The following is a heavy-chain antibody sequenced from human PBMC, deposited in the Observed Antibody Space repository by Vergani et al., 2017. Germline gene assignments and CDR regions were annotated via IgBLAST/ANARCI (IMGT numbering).Heavy chain of an antibody. V-gene: IGHV4-61*02. D-gene: IGHD3-3*01. CDR2: TYTSGST. J-gene: IGHJ4*02. Sequence: QVQLQESGPGLVKPSQTLSLTCTVSGGSISSGSYYWSWIRQPAGKGLEWIGRTYTSGSTNYNPSLKSRVTISVDTSKNQFSLKLSSVTAADTAVYYCARVGGYSDYWGQGTLVTVSS. CDR3: ARVGGYSDY. CDR1: GGSISSGSYY.